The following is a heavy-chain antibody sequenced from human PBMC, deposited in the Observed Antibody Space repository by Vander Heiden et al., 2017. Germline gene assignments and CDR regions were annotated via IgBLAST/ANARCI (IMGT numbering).Heavy chain of an antibody. CDR1: GGSISSTNW. V-gene: IGHV4-4*02. Sequence: VQLQESGPTLVKPSGTLSLTCAVSGGSISSTNWWNWVRQPPGKGLAWIGKIYHSGSTDYSPSLKSRVTMSMDTSKNQFSLNLTSVTAADTAVYYCARDRNYCSGGSCYAFDYWGQGTLVTVPS. CDR3: ARDRNYCSGGSCYAFDY. D-gene: IGHD2-15*01. CDR2: IYHSGST. J-gene: IGHJ4*02.